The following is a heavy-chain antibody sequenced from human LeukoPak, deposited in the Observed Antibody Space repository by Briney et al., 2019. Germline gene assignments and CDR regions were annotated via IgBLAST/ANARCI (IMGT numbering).Heavy chain of an antibody. V-gene: IGHV4-59*01. D-gene: IGHD3-22*01. J-gene: IGHJ3*02. CDR3: ARGYYYDSSGYPDAFDI. CDR1: GGSISSYY. CDR2: IYYSGST. Sequence: SETLSLTCTVSGGSISSYYWSWIRQPSGKGLEWIGYIYYSGSTNYNPSLKSRVTISVDTSKNQFSLKLSSVTAADTAVYYCARGYYYDSSGYPDAFDIWGQGTMVTVSS.